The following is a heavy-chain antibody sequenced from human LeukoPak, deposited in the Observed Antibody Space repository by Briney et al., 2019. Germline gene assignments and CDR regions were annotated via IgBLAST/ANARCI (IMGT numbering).Heavy chain of an antibody. V-gene: IGHV3-21*01. Sequence: GGSLRLSCAASGFTFSSYSMNWVRQAPGKGLEWVSSIRSSSSYIYYADSVKGRFTISRDNAKNSLYLQMNSLRAEATAVYYCARASSSTSCYLSACWFDPWGQGTLVTVSS. D-gene: IGHD2-2*01. CDR1: GFTFSSYS. CDR2: IRSSSSYI. CDR3: ARASSSTSCYLSACWFDP. J-gene: IGHJ5*02.